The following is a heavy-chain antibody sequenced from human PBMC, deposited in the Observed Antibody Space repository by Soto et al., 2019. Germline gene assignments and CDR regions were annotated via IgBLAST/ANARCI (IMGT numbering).Heavy chain of an antibody. Sequence: LETLSLTCAVYGGSFSGYYWSWIRQPPGKGLEWIGEINHSGSTNYNPSLKSRVTISVDTSKNQFSLKLSSVTAADTAVCYCARDRFGSGSHYYYYYGMDVWGQGTTVTVSS. CDR2: INHSGST. D-gene: IGHD3-10*01. J-gene: IGHJ6*02. CDR3: ARDRFGSGSHYYYYYGMDV. CDR1: GGSFSGYY. V-gene: IGHV4-34*01.